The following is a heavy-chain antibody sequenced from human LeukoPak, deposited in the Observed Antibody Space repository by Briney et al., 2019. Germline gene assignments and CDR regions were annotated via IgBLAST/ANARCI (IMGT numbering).Heavy chain of an antibody. J-gene: IGHJ5*02. CDR2: IYYSGST. CDR1: GGSISSSSYY. Sequence: SETLSLTCTVSGGSISSSSYYWGWIRQPPGKGLEWIGSIYYSGSTYYNPSLKSRVTISVDTSKNQFSLKLSSVTAADTAVYYCARLRGVIIMRNFFDPWGQGTLVTVSS. CDR3: ARLRGVIIMRNFFDP. V-gene: IGHV4-39*01. D-gene: IGHD3-10*01.